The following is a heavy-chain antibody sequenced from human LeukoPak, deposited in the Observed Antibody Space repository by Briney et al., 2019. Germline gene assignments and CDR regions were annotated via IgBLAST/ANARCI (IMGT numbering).Heavy chain of an antibody. V-gene: IGHV1-18*01. CDR2: ISAYNGNT. D-gene: IGHD3-22*01. Sequence: ASVTVSCKASGYTFTSYGISWVRQAPGQGLEWMGWISAYNGNTNYAQKLQGRVTMTTDTSTSTAYMELRSLRSDDTAVYYCARSYYYDSSGSSTIYYFDYWGQGTLVTVSS. CDR1: GYTFTSYG. J-gene: IGHJ4*02. CDR3: ARSYYYDSSGSSTIYYFDY.